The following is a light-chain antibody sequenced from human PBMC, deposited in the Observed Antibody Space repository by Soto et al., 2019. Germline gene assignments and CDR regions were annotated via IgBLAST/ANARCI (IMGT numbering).Light chain of an antibody. J-gene: IGKJ1*01. Sequence: EIVLTQSPATLSLSPGERATLSCRASQSVSSYLAWYQQKPGQAPRLLIYDASNRVTGIPGRFSGSGSGTDFTLTIGSLEPEDFAVYYCQQRGNWPWTFGQGTKVDIK. CDR1: QSVSSY. CDR2: DAS. CDR3: QQRGNWPWT. V-gene: IGKV3-11*01.